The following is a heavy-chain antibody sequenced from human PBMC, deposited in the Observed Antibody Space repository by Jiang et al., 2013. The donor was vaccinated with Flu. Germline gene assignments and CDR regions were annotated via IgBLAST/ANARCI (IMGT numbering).Heavy chain of an antibody. J-gene: IGHJ4*02. Sequence: SCAGSGFTFSSFSMNWVRQAPGKGLEWVSFISRYSTSMYYADSVKGRFTISRDNAKNSLYLQMNSLRDDDTAVYYCARDKGGYAFDYWGQGTLVTVSS. CDR1: GFTFSSFS. CDR3: ARDKGGYAFDY. D-gene: IGHD5-12*01. CDR2: ISRYSTSM. V-gene: IGHV3-48*02.